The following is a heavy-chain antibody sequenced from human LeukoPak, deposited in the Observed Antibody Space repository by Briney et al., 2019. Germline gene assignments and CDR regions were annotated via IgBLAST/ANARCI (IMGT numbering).Heavy chain of an antibody. V-gene: IGHV3-23*01. CDR1: GFTFSNDA. J-gene: IGHJ4*02. CDR2: ISGSGDVT. Sequence: GGSLRLSCAASGFTFSNDAMSWVRQAPGKGLEGGSAISGSGDVTYSADAVKGRFTISRDSSKNTLHLQMHSPRAEDPAVSYCATPFYTAYDSHFAYWGQGTLVTVPS. CDR3: ATPFYTAYDSHFAY. D-gene: IGHD5-12*01.